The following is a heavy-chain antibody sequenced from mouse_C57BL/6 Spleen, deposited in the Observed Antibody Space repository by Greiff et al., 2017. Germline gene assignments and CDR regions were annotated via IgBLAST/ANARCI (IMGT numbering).Heavy chain of an antibody. Sequence: EVHLVESGGGLVKPGGSLKLSCAASGFTFSSYAMSWVRQTPEKRLEWVATISDGGSYTYYPDNVKGRFTISRDNAKNNLYLQMSHLKSEDTAMYYCARDGYSDDPYWGQGTLVTVSA. CDR2: ISDGGSYT. D-gene: IGHD2-12*01. J-gene: IGHJ3*01. CDR3: ARDGYSDDPY. V-gene: IGHV5-4*01. CDR1: GFTFSSYA.